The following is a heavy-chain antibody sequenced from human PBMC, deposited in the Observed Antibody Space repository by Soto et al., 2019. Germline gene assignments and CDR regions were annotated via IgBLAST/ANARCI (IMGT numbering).Heavy chain of an antibody. D-gene: IGHD6-19*01. Sequence: QVQLVQSGAEVKQPGSSVKVSCKTSGGTFSTYAIYWVRQAPGQGLEWMGAIIPLFGTPDYAQKFQGRVTITADESTSTAYMELSSLRSEDTAVYYCARPKGSYSSGYYYFDYWGQGTLVTVSS. CDR1: GGTFSTYA. V-gene: IGHV1-69*01. CDR2: IIPLFGTP. J-gene: IGHJ4*02. CDR3: ARPKGSYSSGYYYFDY.